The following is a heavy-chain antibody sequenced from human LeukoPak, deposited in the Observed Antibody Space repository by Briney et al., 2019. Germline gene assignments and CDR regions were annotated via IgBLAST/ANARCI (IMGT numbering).Heavy chain of an antibody. D-gene: IGHD6-13*01. CDR1: GYIFTDYY. CDR2: INPSSGGT. J-gene: IGHJ2*01. CDR3: ARPLYSSSRGHWYYAV. V-gene: IGHV1-2*02. Sequence: ASVKVSCKASGYIFTDYYMHWVRQAPGQGLEWMGWINPSSGGTHFAQKFQGRITMTRDTSISTAYLELRRLRSDDTAVYFCARPLYSSSRGHWYYAVWGRGTLVTVSS.